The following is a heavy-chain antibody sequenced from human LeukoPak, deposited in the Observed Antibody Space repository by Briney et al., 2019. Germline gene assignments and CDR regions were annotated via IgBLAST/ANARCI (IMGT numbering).Heavy chain of an antibody. J-gene: IGHJ4*02. V-gene: IGHV3-30*02. CDR2: IQYDGSNK. D-gene: IGHD3-22*01. Sequence: GGSLRLSCAASGFTFSSYGMHWVRQAPGKGLEWVAFIQYDGSNKYYADSVKGRFTISRDNSKNTLYLQMNSLRAEDTAVYYCAKSPYYYDSSGYYSGEIDYWGQGTLVTVSS. CDR1: GFTFSSYG. CDR3: AKSPYYYDSSGYYSGEIDY.